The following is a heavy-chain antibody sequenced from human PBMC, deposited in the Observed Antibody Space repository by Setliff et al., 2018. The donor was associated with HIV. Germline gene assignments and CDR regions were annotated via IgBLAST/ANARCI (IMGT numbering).Heavy chain of an antibody. CDR2: ITGSGNTI. J-gene: IGHJ4*02. CDR1: GFTFSSHE. V-gene: IGHV3-48*03. CDR3: TTDPDYGDP. Sequence: GGSLRLSCAASGFTFSSHEMNWVRQAPGKGLEWVSYITGSGNTIYYADSVKGRFTISRDNAKNSLYLQMNSLKIEDTAVYYCTTDPDYGDPWGQGTLVTVSS. D-gene: IGHD4-17*01.